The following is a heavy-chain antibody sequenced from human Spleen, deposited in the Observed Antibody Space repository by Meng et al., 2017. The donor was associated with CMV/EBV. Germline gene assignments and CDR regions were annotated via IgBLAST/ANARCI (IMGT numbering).Heavy chain of an antibody. V-gene: IGHV3-23*03. CDR2: IYSGGST. Sequence: GESLKISCAPSGFTFSSYWMSWVRQAPGKGLEWVSVIYSGGSTYYADSVKGRFTISRDNSKNTLYLQMNSLRAEDTAVYYCAKDPFYDSSGYYPGGYYFDYWGQGTLVTVSS. CDR1: GFTFSSYW. D-gene: IGHD3-22*01. J-gene: IGHJ4*02. CDR3: AKDPFYDSSGYYPGGYYFDY.